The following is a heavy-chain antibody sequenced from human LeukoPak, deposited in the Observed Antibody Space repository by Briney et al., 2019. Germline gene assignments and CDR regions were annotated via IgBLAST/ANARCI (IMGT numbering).Heavy chain of an antibody. Sequence: GRSLRLSCAASGFTFSSYAMHWVRQAPGKGLEWVAVISYDGSNKYYADSVKGRFTISRDNAKNSLYLQMNSLRAEDTAVYYCARDQGSYYDSSGYYGDAFDIWGQGTMVTVSS. V-gene: IGHV3-30-3*01. J-gene: IGHJ3*02. CDR1: GFTFSSYA. CDR2: ISYDGSNK. D-gene: IGHD3-22*01. CDR3: ARDQGSYYDSSGYYGDAFDI.